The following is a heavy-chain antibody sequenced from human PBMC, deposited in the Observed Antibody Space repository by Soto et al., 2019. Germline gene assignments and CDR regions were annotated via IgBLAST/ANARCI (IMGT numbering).Heavy chain of an antibody. CDR3: ARQHRPVRRYFGLDV. CDR2: LYYDGTT. CDR1: GGPISTTGYY. J-gene: IGHJ6*02. V-gene: IGHV4-39*01. Sequence: PSETLSLTCTVSGGPISTTGYYWDWIHQTPGKGLEWIGSLYYDGTTYYNPSLKSRVTISVYTSKNQFSLKLNSVTAADAAVYYCARQHRPVRRYFGLDVWGQGTTVTVSS. D-gene: IGHD6-6*01.